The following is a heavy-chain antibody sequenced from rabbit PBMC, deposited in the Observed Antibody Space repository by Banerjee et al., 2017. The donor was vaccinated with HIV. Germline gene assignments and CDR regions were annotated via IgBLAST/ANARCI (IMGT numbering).Heavy chain of an antibody. Sequence: QSLEESGGDLVKPGASLTLTCTASGFSFSSSYYMSWVRQAPGKGLEWIGIIYAGKGSTDYASWVNGRFTISKTSSTTVTLQMTSLTAADTATYFCARSTSGYDIGDLRGPGTLVTVS. D-gene: IGHD1-1*01. CDR1: GFSFSSSYY. CDR3: ARSTSGYDIGDL. V-gene: IGHV1S40*01. CDR2: IYAGKGST. J-gene: IGHJ4*01.